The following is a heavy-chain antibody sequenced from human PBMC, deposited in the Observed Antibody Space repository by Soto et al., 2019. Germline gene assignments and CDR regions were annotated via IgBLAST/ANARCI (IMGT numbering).Heavy chain of an antibody. CDR2: MNPNSGNT. CDR3: ARAPREWGLAY. Sequence: GASVKVSCKASGYIFTSYDITWVRQATVQGPEWMGWMNPNSGNTGYAQKFQGRVTMTRSTSTSTAYMELSSLRSDDTAVYYCARAPREWGLAYWGRGTLVTVSS. V-gene: IGHV1-8*01. CDR1: GYIFTSYD. D-gene: IGHD3-3*01. J-gene: IGHJ4*02.